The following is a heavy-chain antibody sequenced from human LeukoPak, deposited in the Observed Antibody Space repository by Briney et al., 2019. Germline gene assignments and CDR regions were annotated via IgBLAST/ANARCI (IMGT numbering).Heavy chain of an antibody. CDR3: AKGLGVASLIVDALDM. V-gene: IGHV3-9*03. CDR2: ITWNGGSV. D-gene: IGHD3/OR15-3a*01. J-gene: IGHJ3*02. CDR1: GFTFHDYA. Sequence: GGSLRLSCAVSGFTFHDYAMPWVRQVPGKGLEWVSGITWNGGSVLYADSVRGRFTISRDNAKNSLYLQMNSLRPEDMAFYYCAKGLGVASLIVDALDMWGQGTMVTV.